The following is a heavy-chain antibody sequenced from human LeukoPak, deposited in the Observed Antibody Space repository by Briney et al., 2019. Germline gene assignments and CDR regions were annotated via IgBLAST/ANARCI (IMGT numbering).Heavy chain of an antibody. J-gene: IGHJ4*02. D-gene: IGHD6-19*01. V-gene: IGHV4-59*01. CDR2: IFYTGST. CDR3: ARIFSSGWMRFFDY. Sequence: PSETLSLTCTVSGGSISNYYWSWIRQSPGKGLEWIGYIFYTGSTSYNPSLKSRVTISVDTSKNQFSLKLSSVTAADTAVYYCARIFSSGWMRFFDYWGQGTLVTVSS. CDR1: GGSISNYY.